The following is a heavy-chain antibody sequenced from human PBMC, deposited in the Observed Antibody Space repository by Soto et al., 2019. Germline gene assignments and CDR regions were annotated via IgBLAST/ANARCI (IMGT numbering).Heavy chain of an antibody. CDR3: VMNML. D-gene: IGHD3-10*02. CDR1: GVTFSKSW. CDR2: IKNDGSET. Sequence: PGGSLRLSCEVSGVTFSKSWMSWVRQVPGKGLEWVANIKNDGSETYYMDSVKGRFTISRDNAKSSLYLQLNSLRVEDTAVYFCVMNMLWGQGALVTVSS. V-gene: IGHV3-7*01. J-gene: IGHJ4*02.